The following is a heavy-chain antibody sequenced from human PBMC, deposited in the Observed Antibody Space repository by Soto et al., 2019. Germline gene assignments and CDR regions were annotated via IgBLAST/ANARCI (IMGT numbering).Heavy chain of an antibody. Sequence: GGTRRLSCAASGFTFSSYGMHWVRQAPGKGLEWVAVISYDGSNKNYADSVKGRFTISRDNSKNTLYLQMNSLRAEDTAVYYCAKDSRIVVVTAPYDYWGQGTLVTVSS. V-gene: IGHV3-30*18. D-gene: IGHD2-21*02. CDR1: GFTFSSYG. J-gene: IGHJ4*02. CDR3: AKDSRIVVVTAPYDY. CDR2: ISYDGSNK.